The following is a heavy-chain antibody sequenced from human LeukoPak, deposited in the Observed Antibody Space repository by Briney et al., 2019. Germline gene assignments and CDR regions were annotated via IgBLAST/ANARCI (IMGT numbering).Heavy chain of an antibody. Sequence: SVKVSCKASVGTFSSYAISWVRQAPGQGLEWMGGIIPIFGTANYAQKFQGRVTITADESTSTAYMELSSLRSEDTAVYYCARVEPAAMAPDYYYYYYMDVWGKGTTVTV. V-gene: IGHV1-69*13. J-gene: IGHJ6*03. CDR1: VGTFSSYA. CDR3: ARVEPAAMAPDYYYYYYMDV. CDR2: IIPIFGTA. D-gene: IGHD2-2*01.